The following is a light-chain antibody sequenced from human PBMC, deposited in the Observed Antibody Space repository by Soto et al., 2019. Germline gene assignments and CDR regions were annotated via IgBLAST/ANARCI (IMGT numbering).Light chain of an antibody. CDR2: GAS. J-gene: IGKJ2*01. CDR1: QSVNNNF. Sequence: EIVLTQSPATLSLSPGERAALSCGASQSVNNNFFAWYQQIPGQAPRLLIYGASSRASGIPARFSGSGSGTDFTHTISRLEPEDFAVYYCQQYGDSPYTFGQGTKLQIK. V-gene: IGKV3-20*01. CDR3: QQYGDSPYT.